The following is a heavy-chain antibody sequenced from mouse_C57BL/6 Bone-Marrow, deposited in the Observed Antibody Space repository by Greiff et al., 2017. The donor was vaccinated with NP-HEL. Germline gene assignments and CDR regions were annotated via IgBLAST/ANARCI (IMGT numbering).Heavy chain of an antibody. J-gene: IGHJ2*01. CDR2: IWRGGST. CDR3: AKGEDYYGSSSSYYFDY. CDR1: GFSLTSYG. Sequence: VQLQQSGPGLVQPSQSLSITCTVSGFSLTSYGVHWVRQSPGKGLEWLGVIWRGGSTDYNAAFMSRLSITKDNSKGQVFFKMNSLQADDTAIYYCAKGEDYYGSSSSYYFDYWGQGTTLTVSS. D-gene: IGHD1-1*01. V-gene: IGHV2-5*01.